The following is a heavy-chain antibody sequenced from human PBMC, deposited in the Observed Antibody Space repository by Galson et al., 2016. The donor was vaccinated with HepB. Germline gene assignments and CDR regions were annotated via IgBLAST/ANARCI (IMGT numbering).Heavy chain of an antibody. CDR2: IYYTGST. D-gene: IGHD3-9*01. CDR3: AAFFDYLLYPSDS. J-gene: IGHJ4*02. CDR1: NGSISSNNFY. Sequence: LTCTVSNGSISSNNFYWGWIRQPPGKGLEWVGTIYYTGSTYYNPSLKPRVTISADSSKNQFSLKLYSVTAADTAIYYCAAFFDYLLYPSDSWGQGTLVTVSS. V-gene: IGHV4-39*01.